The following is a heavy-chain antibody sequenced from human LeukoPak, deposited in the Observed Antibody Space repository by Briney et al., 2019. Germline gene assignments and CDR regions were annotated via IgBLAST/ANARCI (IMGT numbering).Heavy chain of an antibody. Sequence: GESLRISCKGSGYSFTNYWIGWVRQMPGKDLEWMGIIYPGDSDIRNSPSFQGRVTISVDKSISTVYLQWSSLKASDTAMYYCARDGPVPATADAFDFWGQGTMVTVPS. V-gene: IGHV5-51*01. CDR1: GYSFTNYW. J-gene: IGHJ3*01. D-gene: IGHD2-2*01. CDR2: IYPGDSDI. CDR3: ARDGPVPATADAFDF.